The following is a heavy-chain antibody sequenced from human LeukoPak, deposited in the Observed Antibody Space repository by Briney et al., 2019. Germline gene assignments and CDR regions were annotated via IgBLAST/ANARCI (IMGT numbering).Heavy chain of an antibody. V-gene: IGHV3-23*01. Sequence: GGSLRLSCAASGITFTSYAMTWVRQAPGKGLEWVSSIAGSGDSSYYADSVKGRFIISRDNSKDTLYLQMNNLRVEDTAVYYCARDRYCGGDCYYWHFDLWGRGTLVTVSS. CDR1: GITFTSYA. D-gene: IGHD2-21*02. CDR2: IAGSGDSS. J-gene: IGHJ2*01. CDR3: ARDRYCGGDCYYWHFDL.